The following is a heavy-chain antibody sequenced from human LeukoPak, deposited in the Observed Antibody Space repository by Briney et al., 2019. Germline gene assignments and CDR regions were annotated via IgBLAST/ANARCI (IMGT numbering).Heavy chain of an antibody. V-gene: IGHV4-59*01. CDR3: ATSIAAAGTLDY. CDR2: IYNSGST. D-gene: IGHD6-13*01. J-gene: IGHJ4*02. CDR1: GGSISSYF. Sequence: PSETLSLTCTVSGGSISSYFWSWIRQPPGKAPECIGYIYNSGSTKYNPSLKSRVTISVDTSKNQFSLKLSSVATADTAVYYCATSIAAAGTLDYWGQGTLVTVSS.